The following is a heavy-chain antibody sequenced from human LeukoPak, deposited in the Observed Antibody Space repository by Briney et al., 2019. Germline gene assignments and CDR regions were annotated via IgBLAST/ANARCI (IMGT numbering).Heavy chain of an antibody. J-gene: IGHJ4*02. CDR1: GYTFTGYY. V-gene: IGHV1-2*02. D-gene: IGHD3-22*01. CDR3: ASSYYYDSSGYYGCHY. Sequence: EASVKVSCKASGYTFTGYYMHWVRQAPGQGLEWMGWINPNSGGTNYAQKFQGRVTMTRDTSISTAYMELSRLRSDDTAVYYCASSYYYDSSGYYGCHYWGQGTLVTVSS. CDR2: INPNSGGT.